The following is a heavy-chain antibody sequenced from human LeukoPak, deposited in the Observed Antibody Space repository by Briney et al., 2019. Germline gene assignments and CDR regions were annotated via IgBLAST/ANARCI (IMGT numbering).Heavy chain of an antibody. CDR1: GGSFSGYY. V-gene: IGHV4-34*01. J-gene: IGHJ3*02. CDR3: ARHVKPPRIAARLGAFDI. D-gene: IGHD6-6*01. Sequence: SETLSLTCAVYGGSFSGYYWSWIRQPPGKGLEWIGEINHSGSTNYNPSLKSRVTISVDTSKNQFSLKLSSVTAADTAVYYCARHVKPPRIAARLGAFDIWGQGTMVTVSS. CDR2: INHSGST.